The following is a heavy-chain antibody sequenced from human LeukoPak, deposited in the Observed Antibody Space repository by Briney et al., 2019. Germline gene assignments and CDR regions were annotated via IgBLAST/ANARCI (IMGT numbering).Heavy chain of an antibody. CDR2: IYYSGST. CDR3: ARGITMVRGVPFFDH. Sequence: PSETLSLTCTVSGGSISSSSYYWGWIRQPPGKGLEWIGSIYYSGSTYYNPSLKSRVTISVDTSKNQFSLKLSSVTAADTAVYYCARGITMVRGVPFFDHWGQGTLVTVSS. V-gene: IGHV4-39*07. D-gene: IGHD3-10*01. CDR1: GGSISSSSYY. J-gene: IGHJ4*02.